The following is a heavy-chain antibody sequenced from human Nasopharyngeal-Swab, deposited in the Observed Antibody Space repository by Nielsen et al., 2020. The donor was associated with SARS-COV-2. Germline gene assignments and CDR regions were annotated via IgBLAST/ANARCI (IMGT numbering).Heavy chain of an antibody. V-gene: IGHV3-33*01. CDR3: ARERGDYGGIDS. J-gene: IGHJ4*02. CDR2: IWYDGRNK. Sequence: GRSLRPSFEALGFPFSSYGMPGVRQAPGKGLEWGPVIWYDGRNKYYADSVKGRFTISGDNSKNTLYLKMKSLCAEERAVYYCARERGDYGGIDSWGQGTLVTVSS. D-gene: IGHD4-23*01. CDR1: GFPFSSYG.